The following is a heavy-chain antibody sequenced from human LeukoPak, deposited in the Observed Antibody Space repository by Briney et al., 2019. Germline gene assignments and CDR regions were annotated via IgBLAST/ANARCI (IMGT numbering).Heavy chain of an antibody. D-gene: IGHD3-10*01. V-gene: IGHV3-21*01. CDR2: ISSSSSYI. Sequence: GGSLRLSCAASGFTFSSYSMNWVRQAPGKGLEWVSSISSSSSYIYYADSVKGRFTISRDNAKNSLYLQMNSLRAEDTAVYYRAREEGFGELFTSYYGMDVWGQGTTVTVSS. J-gene: IGHJ6*02. CDR1: GFTFSSYS. CDR3: AREEGFGELFTSYYGMDV.